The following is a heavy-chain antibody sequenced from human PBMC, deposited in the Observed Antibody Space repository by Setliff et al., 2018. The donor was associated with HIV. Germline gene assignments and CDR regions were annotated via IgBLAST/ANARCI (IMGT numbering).Heavy chain of an antibody. Sequence: ETLSLTCTVSGGSISTYYWTWIRQPAGKGLGWIGRIYTSGSTNYNPSLKSRVTMSVDTSKNQFSLNLSSVTAADTAMYYCARGSDTTGWSRYHYYLDVWGKGTTVTVSS. CDR3: ARGSDTTGWSRYHYYLDV. CDR1: GGSISTYY. CDR2: IYTSGST. D-gene: IGHD6-19*01. V-gene: IGHV4-4*07. J-gene: IGHJ6*03.